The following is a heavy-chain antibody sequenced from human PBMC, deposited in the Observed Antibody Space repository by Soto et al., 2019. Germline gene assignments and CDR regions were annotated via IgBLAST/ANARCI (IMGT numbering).Heavy chain of an antibody. CDR3: ARVGNCSSTSCYKGVFDY. D-gene: IGHD2-2*02. CDR1: GGSISSYY. CDR2: IYTSGST. Sequence: QVQLQESGPGLVKPSETLSLTCTVSGGSISSYYWSWIRQPAGKGLEWIGRIYTSGSTNYNPSLKGRVTMSVDTSKNQFSLKLSSVTAADTAVYYCARVGNCSSTSCYKGVFDYWGQGTLVTVSS. J-gene: IGHJ4*02. V-gene: IGHV4-4*07.